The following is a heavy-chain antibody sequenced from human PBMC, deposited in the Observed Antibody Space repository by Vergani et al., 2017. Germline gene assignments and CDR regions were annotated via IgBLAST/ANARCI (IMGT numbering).Heavy chain of an antibody. V-gene: IGHV4-31*03. CDR3: AREPHYYDATGYNYHV. D-gene: IGHD3-22*01. Sequence: QVQLQESGPGLVKASQTLSLTCSVSGAYVGSGGYYWSWVRQRPGMGLDWIGYIYYSGTTYYNPSLESRLTISLDTSENHLSLKLTSVTAADTAVYFCAREPHYYDATGYNYHVWGQGTLVIVSS. J-gene: IGHJ4*02. CDR2: IYYSGTT. CDR1: GAYVGSGGYY.